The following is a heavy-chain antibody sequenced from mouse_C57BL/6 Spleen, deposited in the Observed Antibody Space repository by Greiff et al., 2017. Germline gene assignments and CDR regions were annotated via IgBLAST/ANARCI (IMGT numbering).Heavy chain of an antibody. CDR3: TTSYYGSSLDY. CDR2: IDPENGDT. V-gene: IGHV14-4*01. J-gene: IGHJ2*01. D-gene: IGHD1-1*01. Sequence: VQLQQSGAELVRPGASVKLSCTASGFNIKDDYMHWVKQRPEQGLEWIGWIDPENGDTEYASKFQGKATITADTSSNTAYLQLSSRTSEDTAVYYCTTSYYGSSLDYWGQGTTLTVSS. CDR1: GFNIKDDY.